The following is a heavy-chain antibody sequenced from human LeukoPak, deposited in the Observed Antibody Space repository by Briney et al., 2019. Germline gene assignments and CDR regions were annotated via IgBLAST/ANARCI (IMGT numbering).Heavy chain of an antibody. Sequence: PSETLSLTCAVYGGSFSGYYWSWIRQPPGKGLEWIGEINHSGGTNYNPSLKSRVTISVDTSKNQFSLKLSSVTAADTAVYYCARGRSVRFLEWFSSDYWGQGTLVIVSS. CDR3: ARGRSVRFLEWFSSDY. CDR2: INHSGGT. CDR1: GGSFSGYY. J-gene: IGHJ4*02. D-gene: IGHD3-3*01. V-gene: IGHV4-34*01.